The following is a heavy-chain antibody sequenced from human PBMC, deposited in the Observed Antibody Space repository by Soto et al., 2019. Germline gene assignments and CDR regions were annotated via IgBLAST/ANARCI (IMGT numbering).Heavy chain of an antibody. Sequence: QVQLVQSGDEVKKPGASVKVSCKASGYIFVNYGIAWVRQAPGQGLEWMGWISPYTGNTHSATKVQGRLTMTTDTSTSTAYMDLGSLTSADTAVYYCVMVDNYVTPTPQDGCGQGTTVTVSS. CDR3: VMVDNYVTPTPQDG. V-gene: IGHV1-18*01. CDR1: GYIFVNYG. CDR2: ISPYTGNT. D-gene: IGHD3-16*01. J-gene: IGHJ6*02.